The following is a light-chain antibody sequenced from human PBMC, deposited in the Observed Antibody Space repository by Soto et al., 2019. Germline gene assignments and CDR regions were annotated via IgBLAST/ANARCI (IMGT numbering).Light chain of an antibody. Sequence: DIRPTQSPSTLSASVADRVTITCRASQSITARLAWYQQKPGKAPKLLIYDASILERGVPSRFSGSGSGTEFTLTISTLQPDDFATYYCQQYNTFSLTVGGGTKVDIK. CDR2: DAS. V-gene: IGKV1-5*01. J-gene: IGKJ4*01. CDR3: QQYNTFSLT. CDR1: QSITAR.